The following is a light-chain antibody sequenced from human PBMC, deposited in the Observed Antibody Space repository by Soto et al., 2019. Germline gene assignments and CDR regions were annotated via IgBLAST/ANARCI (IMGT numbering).Light chain of an antibody. V-gene: IGLV1-44*01. CDR1: SSNIGSNT. J-gene: IGLJ1*01. CDR3: AAWDASLQGSV. Sequence: QSVLTQPPSASGTPGQRVTISCSGSSSNIGSNTVDWYRQHPGTAPKLLINSSDQRPSGVPDRFSGSNSGPPASLAISGLQSENEAKYYCAAWDASLQGSVFGPGPKVTVL. CDR2: SSD.